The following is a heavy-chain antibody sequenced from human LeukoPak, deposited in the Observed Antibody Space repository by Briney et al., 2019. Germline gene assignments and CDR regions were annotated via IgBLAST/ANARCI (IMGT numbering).Heavy chain of an antibody. CDR2: IIPLFGTA. CDR1: GCTFSSYA. CDR3: ARSMVVAKGFDY. Sequence: SSGKVSCKASGCTFSSYAITWVRQAPGQGLEWMGGIIPLFGTANYAQKFQGRVTITTGESTSTAYMELTSLRSEDTAVYYCARSMVVAKGFDYWGKGTLVTVSS. D-gene: IGHD2-21*01. V-gene: IGHV1-69*05. J-gene: IGHJ4*02.